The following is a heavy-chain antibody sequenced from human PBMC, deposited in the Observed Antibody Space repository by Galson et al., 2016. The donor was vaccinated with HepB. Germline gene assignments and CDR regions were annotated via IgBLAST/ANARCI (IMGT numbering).Heavy chain of an antibody. Sequence: SLRLSCAASGFTFSNYWMSWVRQAPGKGLEWVANIKNDGSQKYYVDSVKGRFTISRDNGKNSLYLQMGSLRAEDTAVYYCARGDCSSSTCYVIWFYPWGQRTLVTVSS. V-gene: IGHV3-7*01. CDR3: ARGDCSSSTCYVIWFYP. CDR2: IKNDGSQK. CDR1: GFTFSNYW. J-gene: IGHJ5*02. D-gene: IGHD2-2*01.